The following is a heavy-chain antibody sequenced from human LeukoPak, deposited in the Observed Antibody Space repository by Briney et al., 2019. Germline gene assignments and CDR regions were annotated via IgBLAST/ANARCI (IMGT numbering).Heavy chain of an antibody. CDR3: ARDYLGGNPDAFDI. J-gene: IGHJ3*02. CDR2: IYYSGST. Sequence: SETLSLTCTVSGDSISSSSYYWGWIRQPPGKELESIGSIYYSGSTYYNPSLNSRVTISVDTSKNQFSLKLSSVTAADTAVYYCARDYLGGNPDAFDIWGQGTMVTVSS. CDR1: GDSISSSSYY. V-gene: IGHV4-39*07. D-gene: IGHD4-23*01.